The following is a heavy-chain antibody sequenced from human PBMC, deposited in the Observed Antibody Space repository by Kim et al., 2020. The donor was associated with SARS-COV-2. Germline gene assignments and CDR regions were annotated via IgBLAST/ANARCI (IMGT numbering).Heavy chain of an antibody. J-gene: IGHJ3*02. CDR1: GGTFRSFS. D-gene: IGHD2-15*01. Sequence: SVKVSCKASGGTFRSFSITWVRQAPGQGLEWMGRILPLLGTATYAQKFQGRLTITADKSTSTAYMEMSSLTSDDTAVYFCARDRVETATWGTFDIWGQGTMVTVSS. CDR2: ILPLLGTA. CDR3: ARDRVETATWGTFDI. V-gene: IGHV1-69*08.